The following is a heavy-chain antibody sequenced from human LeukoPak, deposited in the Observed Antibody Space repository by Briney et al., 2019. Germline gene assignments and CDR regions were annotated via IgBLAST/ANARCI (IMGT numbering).Heavy chain of an antibody. V-gene: IGHV3-23*01. J-gene: IGHJ4*02. D-gene: IGHD6-13*01. CDR1: GFTFSGYA. CDR2: ISGSGGST. Sequence: GGSLRLSCAASGFTFSGYAMSWVRQAPGKGLEWVSAISGSGGSTYYADSVKGRFTISRDNSRNTLYLQMNSLRAEDTAVYYCAKGDSSMCFDYWGQGTLVTVSS. CDR3: AKGDSSMCFDY.